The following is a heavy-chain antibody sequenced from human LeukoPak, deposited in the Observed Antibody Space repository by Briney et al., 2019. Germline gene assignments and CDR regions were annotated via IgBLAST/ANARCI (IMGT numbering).Heavy chain of an antibody. CDR3: ARHDLYDRGD. CDR2: INPNSGGT. Sequence: ASVKVSCKASGYTFTSYDINWVRQATGQGLEWMGRINPNSGGTNYAQKFQGRVTMTRDTSISTAYMELSRLRSDDTAVYYCARHDLYDRGDWGQGTLVTVSS. D-gene: IGHD2/OR15-2a*01. CDR1: GYTFTSYD. V-gene: IGHV1-2*06. J-gene: IGHJ4*02.